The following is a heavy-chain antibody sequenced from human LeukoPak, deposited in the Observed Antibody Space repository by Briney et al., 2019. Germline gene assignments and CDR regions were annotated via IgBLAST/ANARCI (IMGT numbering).Heavy chain of an antibody. Sequence: SETLTLTCTVSGDSISSYHWSWIRQPAGKGLEWDGRIYSSGNTIYNPSLKSRVTMSVDTSKNQFSLKLSSVTAADTAVYYCARDLMSRDYYGSGLNWFDPWGQGTLVTVSS. CDR1: GDSISSYH. D-gene: IGHD3-10*01. CDR2: IYSSGNT. V-gene: IGHV4-4*07. J-gene: IGHJ5*02. CDR3: ARDLMSRDYYGSGLNWFDP.